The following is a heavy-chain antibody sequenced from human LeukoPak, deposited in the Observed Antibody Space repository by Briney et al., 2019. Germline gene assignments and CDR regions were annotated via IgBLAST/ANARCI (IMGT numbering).Heavy chain of an antibody. CDR3: ARERQQLLYFDY. V-gene: IGHV3-23*01. CDR2: ISGSGNST. D-gene: IGHD6-13*01. J-gene: IGHJ4*03. Sequence: GGSLRLSCAASGFNFRSYAMSWVRQAPGKGLEWVSAISGSGNSTYYADSVKGRFTISRDNAKNSLYLQMNSLRAEDTALYYCARERQQLLYFDYWGQGTMVTVSS. CDR1: GFNFRSYA.